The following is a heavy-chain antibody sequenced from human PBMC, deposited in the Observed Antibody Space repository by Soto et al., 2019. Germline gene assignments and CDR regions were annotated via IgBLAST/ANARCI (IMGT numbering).Heavy chain of an antibody. Sequence: SATLSLTCTVSGASITSGAYYWTWVRQHPVKGLEWIGHIYYTGSTYYNPSLKSRLNISLDTSKNQFSLQLESMTAADTAIYYCARGSCFDPWGQGTLVTVSS. CDR3: ARGSCFDP. V-gene: IGHV4-31*03. CDR2: IYYTGST. CDR1: GASITSGAYY. J-gene: IGHJ5*02.